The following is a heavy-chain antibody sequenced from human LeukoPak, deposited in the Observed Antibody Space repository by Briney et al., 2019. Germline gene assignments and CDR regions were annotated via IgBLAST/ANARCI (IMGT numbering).Heavy chain of an antibody. CDR1: GGSISSGGYY. D-gene: IGHD3-22*01. J-gene: IGHJ3*02. V-gene: IGHV4-31*03. Sequence: SETLSLTCTVSGGSISSGGYYWSWIRQHPGKGLEWIGYIYYSGSTYYNPSLKSRVTISVDTSKNQFSLKLSSVTAADTAVYYCARVMNYYDSSGYYGAFDIWGQGTMVTVSS. CDR3: ARVMNYYDSSGYYGAFDI. CDR2: IYYSGST.